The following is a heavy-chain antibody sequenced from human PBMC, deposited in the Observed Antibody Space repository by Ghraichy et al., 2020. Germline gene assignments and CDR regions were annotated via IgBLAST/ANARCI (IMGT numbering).Heavy chain of an antibody. Sequence: SQTLSLTCAISGDSVSSFTAAWNWIRQSPSRGLEWLGRTYYRSTWFSDYAVSVESRIAINADTSKSQFSLHLNSVTPEDTSVYSCAREKTGHYDFLDYWGQGILVTVSS. CDR2: TYYRSTWFS. CDR1: GDSVSSFTAA. D-gene: IGHD3/OR15-3a*01. J-gene: IGHJ4*02. CDR3: AREKTGHYDFLDY. V-gene: IGHV6-1*01.